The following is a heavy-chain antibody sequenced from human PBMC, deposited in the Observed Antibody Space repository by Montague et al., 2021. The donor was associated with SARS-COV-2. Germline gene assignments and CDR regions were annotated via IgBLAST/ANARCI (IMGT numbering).Heavy chain of an antibody. D-gene: IGHD3-10*01. V-gene: IGHV4-4*02. J-gene: IGHJ4*02. Sequence: SETLSLTCAVSGGSISSSNWWSWVRQPPGKGLEWIGEIYHSGSTNYNPSLKSRVTISVDKSKNQFSLKLSSVTAADTAVYYCASRGAGRFGSNPGRFDYWGQGTLVTVSS. CDR1: GGSISSSNW. CDR2: IYHSGST. CDR3: ASRGAGRFGSNPGRFDY.